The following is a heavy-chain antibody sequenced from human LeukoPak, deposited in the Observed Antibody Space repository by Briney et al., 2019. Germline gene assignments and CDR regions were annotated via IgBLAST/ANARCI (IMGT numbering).Heavy chain of an antibody. CDR2: ISAYNGNT. CDR1: GYTFTSYG. CDR3: ARVRGYYDSSGYYFY. V-gene: IGHV1-18*01. D-gene: IGHD3-22*01. J-gene: IGHJ4*02. Sequence: GASVKVSCRASGYTFTSYGISWVRQAPGQGLEWMGWISAYNGNTNYAQKLQGRVTMTTDTSTSTAYMELRSLRSDDTAVYYCARVRGYYDSSGYYFYWGQGTLVTVSS.